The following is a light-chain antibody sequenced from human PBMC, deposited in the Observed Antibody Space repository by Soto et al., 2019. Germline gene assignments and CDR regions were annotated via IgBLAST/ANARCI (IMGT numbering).Light chain of an antibody. CDR2: DAS. Sequence: EIVLTQSPDTLSSSPGERGTLSCRASQTIISNYLAWYQQRPGQAPRLLIYDASTRATGIPDRFSGSASGTDFTLTISRLEPEDFTLYYCQQYSDSPPFTFGQGTRLDI. CDR3: QQYSDSPPFT. V-gene: IGKV3-20*01. J-gene: IGKJ5*01. CDR1: QTIISNY.